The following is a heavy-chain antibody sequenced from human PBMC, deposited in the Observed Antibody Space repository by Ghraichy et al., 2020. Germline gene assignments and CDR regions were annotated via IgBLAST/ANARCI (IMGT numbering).Heavy chain of an antibody. D-gene: IGHD3-10*01. Sequence: GESLNISCATSGFNLGVYTMNWLRWAPNRGLVWVASISSDSFYIYYADSVRGRFTISRDNAMKSIYLQMNRLRVEDTATYYCVRADGSGSFYYWGQGTLVTVSS. CDR1: GFNLGVYT. V-gene: IGHV3-21*01. CDR2: ISSDSFYI. J-gene: IGHJ4*02. CDR3: VRADGSGSFYY.